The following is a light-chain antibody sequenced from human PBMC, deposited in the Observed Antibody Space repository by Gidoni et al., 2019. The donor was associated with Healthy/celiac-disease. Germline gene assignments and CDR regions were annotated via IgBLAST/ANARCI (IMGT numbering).Light chain of an antibody. Sequence: DIQITQSPSSLSASAGDRVTITCRASQSISSYLNWYQQKPGKAPKLLIYAASSLQSGVPSRFSGSGSGTDFTLTISSLQPEDFATYYCQQSYSTPCTFGQGTKLEIK. J-gene: IGKJ2*01. CDR1: QSISSY. V-gene: IGKV1-39*01. CDR3: QQSYSTPCT. CDR2: AAS.